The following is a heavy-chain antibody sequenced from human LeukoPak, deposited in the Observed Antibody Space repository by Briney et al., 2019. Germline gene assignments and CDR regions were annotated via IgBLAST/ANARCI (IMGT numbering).Heavy chain of an antibody. J-gene: IGHJ4*02. D-gene: IGHD5-24*01. V-gene: IGHV3-23*01. CDR3: GRDSRWAQPDY. Sequence: GGSLRLSCAASGFTFDDYGMNWVRQAPGKGLEWVSGLTSSGASTYYADSVKGRFTISRDNSKNTVYLQINSLTAEDTAVYYCGRDSRWAQPDYWGQGTLVTVSS. CDR2: LTSSGAST. CDR1: GFTFDDYG.